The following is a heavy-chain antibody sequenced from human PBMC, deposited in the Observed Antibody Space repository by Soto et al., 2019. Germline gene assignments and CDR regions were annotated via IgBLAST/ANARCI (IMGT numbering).Heavy chain of an antibody. Sequence: QVQLQESGPGLVKPSETLSLTCTVSGGSFKSGSYSWSWIRQPPGKGLEWIGYVYHTGRTSYNPALKCRVSISMDTSKNQCSLNLDSVTAADTAVYFCARDFAYFVSWGQGILVTVSS. D-gene: IGHD3-3*01. CDR3: ARDFAYFVS. V-gene: IGHV4-61*01. CDR2: VYHTGRT. CDR1: GGSFKSGSYS. J-gene: IGHJ4*02.